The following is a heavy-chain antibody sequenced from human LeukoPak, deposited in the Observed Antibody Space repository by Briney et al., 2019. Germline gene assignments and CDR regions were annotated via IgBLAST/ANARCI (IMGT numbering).Heavy chain of an antibody. CDR3: ARVTYYYDSSGYYYADY. CDR2: ISAYNGNT. CDR1: GYTFTSCG. Sequence: ASVKVSCKASGYTFTSCGISWVRQAPGQGLEWMGWISAYNGNTNYAQKLQGRVTMTTDTSTSTAYMELRSLRSDDTAVYYCARVTYYYDSSGYYYADYWGQGTLVTVSS. D-gene: IGHD3-22*01. J-gene: IGHJ4*02. V-gene: IGHV1-18*01.